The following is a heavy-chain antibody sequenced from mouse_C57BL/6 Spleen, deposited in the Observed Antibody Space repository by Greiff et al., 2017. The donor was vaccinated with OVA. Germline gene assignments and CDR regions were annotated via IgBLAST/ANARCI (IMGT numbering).Heavy chain of an antibody. CDR2: IDPEDGDN. D-gene: IGHD1-1*01. CDR3: TVVATDYAMDY. CDR1: GFNIKDYY. Sequence: VQLQQSGAELVRPGASVKLSCTASGFNIKDYYMHWVKQRPEQGLEWIGRIDPEDGDNEYAPKFQGKATMTADTSSNTAYLQLSSLTSEDTAVYYCTVVATDYAMDYWGQGTSVTVSS. V-gene: IGHV14-1*01. J-gene: IGHJ4*01.